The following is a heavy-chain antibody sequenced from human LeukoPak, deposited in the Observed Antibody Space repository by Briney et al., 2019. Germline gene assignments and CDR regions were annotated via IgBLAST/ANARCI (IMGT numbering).Heavy chain of an antibody. J-gene: IGHJ3*02. D-gene: IGHD1-1*01. CDR1: GFTFSSYE. CDR2: ISSTGGTI. V-gene: IGHV3-48*03. CDR3: ARPTGNAFDI. Sequence: GGSLRLSCAASGFTFSSYEMNWVRQAPGEGLEWVSYISSTGGTIYYADSVKGRFTISRDNAKNSLYLQMNSLRAEDTAVYYCARPTGNAFDIWGQGTMVTVSS.